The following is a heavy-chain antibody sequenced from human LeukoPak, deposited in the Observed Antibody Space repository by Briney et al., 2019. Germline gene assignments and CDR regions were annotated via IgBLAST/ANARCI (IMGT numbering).Heavy chain of an antibody. D-gene: IGHD4-23*01. Sequence: GGSLRLTCAASGFTFSNAWMSWVRQAPGKGPEWVGRIKSKTDGGTTDYAAPVKGRFTISRDDSKNTLYLQMNSLKTEDTAVYYCARNSYLQNSDYWGEGTLVTVSS. J-gene: IGHJ4*02. CDR1: GFTFSNAW. V-gene: IGHV3-15*01. CDR2: IKSKTDGGTT. CDR3: ARNSYLQNSDY.